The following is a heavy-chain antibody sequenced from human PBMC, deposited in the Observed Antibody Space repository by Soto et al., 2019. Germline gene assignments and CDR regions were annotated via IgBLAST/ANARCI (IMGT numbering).Heavy chain of an antibody. D-gene: IGHD4-4*01. CDR3: ASEPHSNSGGDFHH. J-gene: IGHJ1*01. CDR2: INHSGTT. Sequence: SETLSLTCAVYGGSFSGYYWSWIRQPPGKGLEWIGEINHSGTTNYNPSLKSRVTISVDTSKNHFSLQLTSVTAADTAIYYCASEPHSNSGGDFHHWGLGTLVTVSS. CDR1: GGSFSGYY. V-gene: IGHV4-34*01.